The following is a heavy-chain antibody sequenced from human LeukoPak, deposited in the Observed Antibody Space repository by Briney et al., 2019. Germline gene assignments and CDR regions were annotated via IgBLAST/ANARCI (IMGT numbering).Heavy chain of an antibody. Sequence: SETLSLTCTVSGGSISTDYRSWIRQPPGKGLEWIGYIYYSGSTNCNPSLKSRVTISLDTSKNQFSLKLSSVTAADTAVYYCARGTSGYYYASDYWGQGTLVTVSS. J-gene: IGHJ4*02. CDR3: ARGTSGYYYASDY. CDR2: IYYSGST. D-gene: IGHD3-22*01. V-gene: IGHV4-59*08. CDR1: GGSISTDY.